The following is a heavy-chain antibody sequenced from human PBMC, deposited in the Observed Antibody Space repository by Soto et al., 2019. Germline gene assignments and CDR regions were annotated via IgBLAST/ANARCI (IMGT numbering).Heavy chain of an antibody. CDR1: GFTFSSYG. CDR3: AKDRLAGGNYGFYSEF. V-gene: IGHV3-23*01. J-gene: IGHJ4*02. CDR2: SSATGAGT. Sequence: EVQLLESGGGLVQPGGSLRLSCAASGFTFSSYGMTWVRQAPGKGVEWVSFSSATGAGTYYADSVTGRFTISRDNSKNTLYLQMPSLRADDTAVYYCAKDRLAGGNYGFYSEFGGQGDLVIVSS. D-gene: IGHD1-7*01.